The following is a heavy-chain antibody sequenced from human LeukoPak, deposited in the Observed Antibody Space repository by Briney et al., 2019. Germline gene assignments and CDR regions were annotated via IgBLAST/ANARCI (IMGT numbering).Heavy chain of an antibody. CDR2: INTNTGNP. J-gene: IGHJ5*02. V-gene: IGHV7-4-1*02. CDR1: GYTFTSYA. CDR3: ARLKPPYYDFWSGYQNWFDP. D-gene: IGHD3-3*01. Sequence: ASVKVSCKASGYTFTSYAMNWVRQAPGQGLEWMGWINTNTGNPTYAQGFTGRFVFSLDTSVSTAYLQISSLKAEDTAVYYCARLKPPYYDFWSGYQNWFDPWGQGTLVTVSS.